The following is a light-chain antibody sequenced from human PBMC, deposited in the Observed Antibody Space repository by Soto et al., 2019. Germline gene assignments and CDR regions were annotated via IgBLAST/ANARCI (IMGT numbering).Light chain of an antibody. V-gene: IGKV3-20*01. CDR2: GAS. J-gene: IGKJ1*01. CDR3: QQYGGSPRT. Sequence: EIVLTQSPGTLSLSPGERAALSCRASQSVSSSYLAWYQQKPGQAPRLLIYGASSRATGIPARFRGSGSGTEFTLTITRLEPEDFAVYYCQQYGGSPRTFGQGTKVDIK. CDR1: QSVSSSY.